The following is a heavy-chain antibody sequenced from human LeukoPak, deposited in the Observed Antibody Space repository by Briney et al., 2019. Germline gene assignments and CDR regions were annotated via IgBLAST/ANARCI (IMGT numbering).Heavy chain of an antibody. CDR3: GREIEAPGKTLDY. CDR1: GFTFSGFW. CDR2: INNDGTYT. J-gene: IGHJ4*02. Sequence: GGSLRLSCAASGFTFSGFWMHWVRQTPGKGLVGVSRINNDGTYTVYADSVKGRFTISRDNAKNTLYLQMNSLRPEDTAVYYCGREIEAPGKTLDYWGQGTLVTVSS. V-gene: IGHV3-74*01.